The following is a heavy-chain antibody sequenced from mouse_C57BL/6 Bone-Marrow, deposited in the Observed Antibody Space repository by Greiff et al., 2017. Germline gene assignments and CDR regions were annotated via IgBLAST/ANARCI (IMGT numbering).Heavy chain of an antibody. J-gene: IGHJ4*01. Sequence: QVQLKESGPGILQPSQTLSLTCSFSGFSLSTFGMGVGWIRQPSGKGLEWLAHIWWDDDKYYNPALKSRLTNSKATSKNQGFLQLAQVDTADTATYYCARMRAIYYDYGDAMGYWGQGTSVTVSS. CDR2: IWWDDDK. D-gene: IGHD2-4*01. CDR1: GFSLSTFGMG. CDR3: ARMRAIYYDYGDAMGY. V-gene: IGHV8-8*01.